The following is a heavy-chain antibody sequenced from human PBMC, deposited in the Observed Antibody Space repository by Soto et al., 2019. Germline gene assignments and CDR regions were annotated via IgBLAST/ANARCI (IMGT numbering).Heavy chain of an antibody. CDR1: GGSISSGVYY. V-gene: IGHV4-31*03. CDR3: ARSPQYDFWSGSWFDP. Sequence: SETLSLTCTVSGGSISSGVYYWIWIRQHPGKGLEWIGYIYYSGSTYYNPSLKSRVTISVDTSKNQFSLKLSSVTAADTAVYYCARSPQYDFWSGSWFDPWGQGTLVTVSS. CDR2: IYYSGST. D-gene: IGHD3-3*01. J-gene: IGHJ5*02.